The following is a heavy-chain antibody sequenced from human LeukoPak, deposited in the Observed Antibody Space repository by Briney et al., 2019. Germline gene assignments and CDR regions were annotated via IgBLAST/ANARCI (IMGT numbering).Heavy chain of an antibody. V-gene: IGHV3-21*01. J-gene: IGHJ6*03. Sequence: PGGSLRLSCADSGFTFSNYNMNWVRQAPRKAMHWVSSITSSGTYTFYADSVKGRFTISRDNAKNSLYLQMDSLGPEDTAVYYCARDPYSGNYGTYYYYYMDVWGKGTTVTISS. CDR3: ARDPYSGNYGTYYYYYMDV. D-gene: IGHD1-26*01. CDR2: ITSSGTYT. CDR1: GFTFSNYN.